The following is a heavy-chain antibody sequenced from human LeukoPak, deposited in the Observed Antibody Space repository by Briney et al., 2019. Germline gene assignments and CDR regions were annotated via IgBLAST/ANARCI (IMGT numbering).Heavy chain of an antibody. CDR1: GFTFSSYG. CDR2: IRYDGSNQ. CDR3: AKVGSGWYGVDY. J-gene: IGHJ4*02. Sequence: PGRSLRLSCAASGFTFSSYGMHWVRQAPGKGLEWVAFIRYDGSNQNYADSVKGRFTVSRDNSKNTLYLQMNSLRAEDTAVYFCAKVGSGWYGVDYWGQGTLVTVSS. V-gene: IGHV3-30*02. D-gene: IGHD6-19*01.